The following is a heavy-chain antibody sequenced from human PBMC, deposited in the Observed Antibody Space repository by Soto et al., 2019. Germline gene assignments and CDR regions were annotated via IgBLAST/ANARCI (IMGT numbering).Heavy chain of an antibody. D-gene: IGHD3-16*01. CDR3: VHKGAGDRILDY. CDR2: IYWDDYK. CDR1: GFSLSTSGVG. J-gene: IGHJ4*02. V-gene: IGHV2-5*02. Sequence: QITLKESGPALVKPTQTLTLTCTFSGFSLSTSGVGVGWIRQPPGEALEWLALIYWDDYKHFSPSLESRLTTTRDTSKNQVVLTMTNMDPVDTATYYCVHKGAGDRILDYWGQGTLVTVSS.